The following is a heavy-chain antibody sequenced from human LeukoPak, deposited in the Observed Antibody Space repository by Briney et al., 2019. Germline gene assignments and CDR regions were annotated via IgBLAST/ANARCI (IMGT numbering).Heavy chain of an antibody. D-gene: IGHD3-22*01. CDR3: ARGPSIRYYDGTGYYYFDY. CDR2: INHSGST. J-gene: IGHJ4*02. V-gene: IGHV4-34*01. CDR1: GGFFSDYY. Sequence: SETLSLTCAVYGGFFSDYYWSWIRQPPGKGLEWIGEINHSGSTNYNPSLKSRVTISVETPKNQFSLNLGSVTAADTAVYYCARGPSIRYYDGTGYYYFDYWGQGTLVTASS.